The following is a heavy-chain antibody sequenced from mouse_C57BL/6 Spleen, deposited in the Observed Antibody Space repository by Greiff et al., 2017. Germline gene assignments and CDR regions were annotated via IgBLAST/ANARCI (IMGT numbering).Heavy chain of an antibody. CDR3: ARTIYYGSSYFDY. D-gene: IGHD1-1*01. Sequence: EVMLVESGGGLVKPGGSLKLSCAASGFTFSDYGMHWVRQAPEKGLEWVAYISSGSSTLYYADTVKGRFTISRDNAKNTLFLQMTSLRSEDTAMYYCARTIYYGSSYFDYWGQGTTLTVSS. V-gene: IGHV5-17*01. CDR2: ISSGSSTL. CDR1: GFTFSDYG. J-gene: IGHJ2*01.